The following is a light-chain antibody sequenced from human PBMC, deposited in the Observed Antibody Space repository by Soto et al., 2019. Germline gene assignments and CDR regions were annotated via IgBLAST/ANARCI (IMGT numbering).Light chain of an antibody. CDR1: QSVSSN. V-gene: IGKV3-15*01. J-gene: IGKJ2*02. CDR3: QQYNNWPPWT. CDR2: GAS. Sequence: EIVMTQSPATLSVSPGERATLSCRASQSVSSNLAWYQQKPGQAPRLLIYGASTRATGITARFSGSGSGTEFTLTISSRQAEDFAVYYCQQYNNWPPWTFGQGTKLEIK.